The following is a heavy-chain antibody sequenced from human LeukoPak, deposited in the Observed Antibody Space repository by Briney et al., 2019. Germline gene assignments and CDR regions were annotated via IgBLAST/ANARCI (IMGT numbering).Heavy chain of an antibody. V-gene: IGHV4-39*02. J-gene: IGHJ4*02. CDR2: IYSGGET. CDR3: VRDYSNFVQGD. Sequence: SETLSLTCTVSGDSISSSHYYWGWTRQSPGKGLEWIGSIYSGGETHYNPSLNSRVTIFLDTSKNRFSLNLISVTATDTAVYYCVRDYSNFVQGDWGQGTLVTVSS. D-gene: IGHD4-11*01. CDR1: GDSISSSHYY.